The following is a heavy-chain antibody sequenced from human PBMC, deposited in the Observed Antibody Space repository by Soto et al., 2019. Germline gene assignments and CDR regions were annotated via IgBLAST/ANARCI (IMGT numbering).Heavy chain of an antibody. CDR1: GVSLSSSSYY. D-gene: IGHD5-12*01. CDR2: IYYNGNT. V-gene: IGHV4-39*01. J-gene: IGHJ4*02. Sequence: SETLSLTCIVSGVSLSSSSYYWAWIRQPPGKGLEWIGTIYYNGNTYYNPSLKSRVTIAVDTSKNEISLKLSSVTAADTAVYYCARHMRYVASNDNWGQGTLVTVSS. CDR3: ARHMRYVASNDN.